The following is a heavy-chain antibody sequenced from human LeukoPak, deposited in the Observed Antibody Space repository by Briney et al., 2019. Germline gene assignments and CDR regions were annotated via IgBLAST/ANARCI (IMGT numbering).Heavy chain of an antibody. CDR2: VSGRGDST. D-gene: IGHD2-15*01. CDR3: AKAPPAATNYYYGMDV. Sequence: PGGSLRLSCAASGFTFNNYAMTWVRQAPGKGLEWVSAVSGRGDSTYYADSVKGRFTISRDNSKNTLYLQMKSLRAEDTAVYHCAKAPPAATNYYYGMDVWGQGTTVTVSS. CDR1: GFTFNNYA. V-gene: IGHV3-23*01. J-gene: IGHJ6*02.